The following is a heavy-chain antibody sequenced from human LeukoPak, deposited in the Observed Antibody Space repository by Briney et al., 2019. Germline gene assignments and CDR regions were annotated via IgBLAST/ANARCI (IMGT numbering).Heavy chain of an antibody. CDR1: GGSISSSSYY. CDR2: IYYSGGT. J-gene: IGHJ4*02. V-gene: IGHV4-39*01. CDR3: ARHYYDSSGYYIPSFDY. D-gene: IGHD3-22*01. Sequence: PSETLSLTCTVSGGSISSSSYYWGWIRQPPGKGLEWIGTIYYSGGTYYNLSLRSRVTISVDTSKNQFSLKLSSVTAADTAVYYCARHYYDSSGYYIPSFDYWGQGTLVTVSS.